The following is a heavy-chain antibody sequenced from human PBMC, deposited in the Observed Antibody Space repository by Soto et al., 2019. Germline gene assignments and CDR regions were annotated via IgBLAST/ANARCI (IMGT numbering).Heavy chain of an antibody. D-gene: IGHD3-9*01. CDR3: ARANDILTGSHYYYYYYMDV. V-gene: IGHV1-46*03. CDR2: INPSGGST. Sequence: ASVKVSCKASGYTFTSYYIHWVRQAPGQGLEWMGIINPSGGSTSYAQKFQGRVTMTRDTSTSTVYMELSSLRSEDTAVYYCARANDILTGSHYYYYYYMDVWGKGTTVTVSS. CDR1: GYTFTSYY. J-gene: IGHJ6*03.